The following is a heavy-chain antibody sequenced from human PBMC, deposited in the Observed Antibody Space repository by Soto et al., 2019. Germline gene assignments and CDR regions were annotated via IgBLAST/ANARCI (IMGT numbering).Heavy chain of an antibody. CDR3: ARDRRSYALDY. J-gene: IGHJ4*02. CDR1: GYTFTNSG. D-gene: IGHD1-26*01. V-gene: IGHV1-18*01. CDR2: ISTDNGNT. Sequence: GASVKVSCKASGYTFTNSGISWVRQAPGQGLEWMGWISTDNGNTNYAQHLQGRVSMTTDTSTSTAYMDLRSLRSDDTAVYYCARDRRSYALDYWGQGTLVTVSS.